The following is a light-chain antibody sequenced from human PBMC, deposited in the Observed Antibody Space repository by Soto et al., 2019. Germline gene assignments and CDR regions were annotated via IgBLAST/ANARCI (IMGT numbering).Light chain of an antibody. J-gene: IGKJ4*01. CDR2: GAS. CDR1: QSVSSK. V-gene: IGKV3-15*01. Sequence: EIVMTQSPATLSVSPGERATLSCRASQSVSSKLAWYQQKAGQAPRLLIYGASTRATDIPARFSGSGSGTEFTLTISSLQSEDFAVYYCQQYNNWPPVTFGGGTKGEIK. CDR3: QQYNNWPPVT.